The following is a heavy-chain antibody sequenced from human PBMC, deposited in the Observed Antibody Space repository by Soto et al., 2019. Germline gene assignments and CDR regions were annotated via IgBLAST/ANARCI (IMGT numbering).Heavy chain of an antibody. CDR2: ISSSGSTI. Sequence: QVQLVESGGGLVKPGGSLRLSCAASGFTFSDYYMSWIHQAPGKGLEWVSYISSSGSTIYYADSVKGRFTISRDNAKNSLYLQMNSLRAEDTAVYYCARAASYSVYYYYGMDVWGQGTTVTVSS. CDR1: GFTFSDYY. J-gene: IGHJ6*02. CDR3: ARAASYSVYYYYGMDV. D-gene: IGHD6-13*01. V-gene: IGHV3-11*01.